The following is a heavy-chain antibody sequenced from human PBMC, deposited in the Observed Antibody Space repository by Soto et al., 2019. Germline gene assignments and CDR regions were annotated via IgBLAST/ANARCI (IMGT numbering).Heavy chain of an antibody. V-gene: IGHV3-11*01. CDR1: GFFFTDYF. CDR3: ARQLERRVGAASH. J-gene: IGHJ4*02. Sequence: QVQLAESGGGLVKSGGSLTLSCSTSGFFFTDYFMSWIRQAPGKGREWVSYISPSGDVTHYADSVKGRFTISRDNTKNSLFLQMSSLRDDDTAVYYCARQLERRVGAASHWGQGTRVSVSS. CDR2: ISPSGDVT. D-gene: IGHD1-26*01.